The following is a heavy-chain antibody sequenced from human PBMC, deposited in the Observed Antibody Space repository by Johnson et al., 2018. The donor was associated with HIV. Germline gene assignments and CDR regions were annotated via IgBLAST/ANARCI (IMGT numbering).Heavy chain of an antibody. J-gene: IGHJ3*02. CDR1: GFTFSSYA. CDR3: EGETRVWYNWNDGSRAFDI. CDR2: ISYDRSNK. V-gene: IGHV3-30-3*01. D-gene: IGHD1-1*01. Sequence: QVQLVESGGGVVQPGRSLRLSCAASGFTFSSYAMHWVRQAPGKGLEWVAVISYDRSNKYYADSVKGRFTISRDNSKNTLFLQMNSLRDEDTAVSYCEGETRVWYNWNDGSRAFDIWGQGTLVIASS.